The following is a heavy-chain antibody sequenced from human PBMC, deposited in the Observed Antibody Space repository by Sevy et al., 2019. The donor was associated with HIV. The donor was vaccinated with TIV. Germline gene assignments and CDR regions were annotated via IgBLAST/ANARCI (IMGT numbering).Heavy chain of an antibody. CDR3: ARGPPTAARYDDFDI. V-gene: IGHV4-34*01. CDR2: INHSGST. CDR1: GGSFSGYY. J-gene: IGHJ3*02. D-gene: IGHD6-13*01. Sequence: SETLSLTCAVYGGSFSGYYWSWIRQPPGKGLEWIGEINHSGSTNYNPSLKSRVTISVDTSKNQFSLKLSSVTAADTAVYYCARGPPTAARYDDFDIWGQGTMVTVSS.